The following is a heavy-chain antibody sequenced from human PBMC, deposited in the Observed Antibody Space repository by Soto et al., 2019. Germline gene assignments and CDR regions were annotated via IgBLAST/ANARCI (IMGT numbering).Heavy chain of an antibody. CDR3: ARDLDSGSGGSCYAY. CDR2: ISGCGGST. Sequence: SLRLSCAASGFTFSSYAMSWVRQAPGKGLEWVSAISGCGGSTYYADSVKGRFTISRDNSKNTLYLQMNSLRAEDTAVYYCARDLDSGSGGSCYAYWGQGTLVTVSS. D-gene: IGHD2-15*01. CDR1: GFTFSSYA. J-gene: IGHJ4*02. V-gene: IGHV3-23*01.